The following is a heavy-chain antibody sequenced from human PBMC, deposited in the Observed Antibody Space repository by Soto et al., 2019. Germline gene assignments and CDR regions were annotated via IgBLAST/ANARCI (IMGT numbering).Heavy chain of an antibody. CDR3: ASGYYDFWSGYYMYFQH. J-gene: IGHJ1*01. Sequence: QVQLQESGPGLVKPSETLSLTCTVSGGSISSYYWSWIRQPPGKGLEWIGYIYYSGSTNYNPSLKSRVTISVDTSKNQFSLKLSSVTAADTAVYYCASGYYDFWSGYYMYFQHWGQGTLVTVSS. CDR2: IYYSGST. D-gene: IGHD3-3*01. CDR1: GGSISSYY. V-gene: IGHV4-59*01.